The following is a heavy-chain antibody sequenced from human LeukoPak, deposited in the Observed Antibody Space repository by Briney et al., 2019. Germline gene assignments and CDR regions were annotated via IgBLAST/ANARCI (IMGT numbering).Heavy chain of an antibody. CDR2: ISDSGDRK. Sequence: GGSLRLPCAASGFIFRSYAMNWVRQAPGKGLEWVAGISDSGDRKDYADSVKGRFAISRDNSKNTLSLQMNSLRAEDTALYYCAKHRPPYYEGDVFDVWGQGTMVTVSS. CDR1: GFIFRSYA. D-gene: IGHD3-16*01. CDR3: AKHRPPYYEGDVFDV. V-gene: IGHV3-23*01. J-gene: IGHJ3*01.